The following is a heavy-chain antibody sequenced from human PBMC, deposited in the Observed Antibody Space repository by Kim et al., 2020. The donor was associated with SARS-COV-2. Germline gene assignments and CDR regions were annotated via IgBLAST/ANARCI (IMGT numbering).Heavy chain of an antibody. J-gene: IGHJ5*02. Sequence: DSVKGRFTISRDNAKNSLYLQMNSLRAEDTAVYYCARDSCSGGSCYYFDPWGQGTLVTVSS. V-gene: IGHV3-11*06. CDR3: ARDSCSGGSCYYFDP. D-gene: IGHD2-15*01.